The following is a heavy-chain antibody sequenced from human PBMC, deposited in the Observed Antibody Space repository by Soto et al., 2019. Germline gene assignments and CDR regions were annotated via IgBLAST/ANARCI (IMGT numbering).Heavy chain of an antibody. J-gene: IGHJ4*02. CDR3: ARIPSPARLLYYFDY. CDR1: GYTFTSYD. D-gene: IGHD6-6*01. CDR2: MNPNSGNT. V-gene: IGHV1-8*01. Sequence: GASVKVSCKASGYTFTSYDINWVRQATGQGLEWMGWMNPNSGNTGYAQKLQGRVTMTTDTSTSTAYMELRSLRSDDTAVYYCARIPSPARLLYYFDYWGQGTLVTVSS.